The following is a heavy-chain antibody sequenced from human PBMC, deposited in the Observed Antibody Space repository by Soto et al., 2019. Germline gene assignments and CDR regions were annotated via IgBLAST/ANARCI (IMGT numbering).Heavy chain of an antibody. Sequence: QVQLVQSGAEVREPGASVKVSCKASGYSFTSLDINWVRQTTGQGLEWMGWMQPSSGRTGYAQKFQGRVNMTSDTSINTAYMELSSLTSDDTAFYYCARGVTAGVDYWGQGTLVTVSS. CDR2: MQPSSGRT. CDR1: GYSFTSLD. D-gene: IGHD1-26*01. CDR3: ARGVTAGVDY. V-gene: IGHV1-8*01. J-gene: IGHJ4*02.